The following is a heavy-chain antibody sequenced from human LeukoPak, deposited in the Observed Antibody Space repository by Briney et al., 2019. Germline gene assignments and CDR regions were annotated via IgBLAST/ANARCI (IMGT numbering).Heavy chain of an antibody. V-gene: IGHV3-7*01. CDR1: GFTFSSYW. D-gene: IGHD3-22*01. CDR3: AKDTDYYDSSWDY. Sequence: GGSLRLSCAASGFTFSSYWMSWVRQAPGKGLEWVANIKQDGSEKYYVDSVKGRFTISRDNAKNSLYLQMNSLRAEDTAVYYCAKDTDYYDSSWDYWGQGTLVTVSS. J-gene: IGHJ4*02. CDR2: IKQDGSEK.